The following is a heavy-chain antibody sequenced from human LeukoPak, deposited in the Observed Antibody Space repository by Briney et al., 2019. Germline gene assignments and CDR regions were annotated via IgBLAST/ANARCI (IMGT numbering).Heavy chain of an antibody. CDR2: ISWNSGSI. J-gene: IGHJ4*02. V-gene: IGHV3-9*01. Sequence: GGSLRLSCAASGFTFDDYAMHWVRQAPGKGLEWVSGISWNSGSIGYADSVKGRFTISRDNAKNSLYLQMNSLRAEDTALYYCAKVAGYYDSSGYWGGFDYWGQGTLVTVSS. D-gene: IGHD3-22*01. CDR1: GFTFDDYA. CDR3: AKVAGYYDSSGYWGGFDY.